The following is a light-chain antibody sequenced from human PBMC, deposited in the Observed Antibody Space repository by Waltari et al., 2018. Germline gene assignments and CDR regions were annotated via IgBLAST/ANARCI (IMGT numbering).Light chain of an antibody. CDR2: HHS. V-gene: IGLV3-1*01. Sequence: SYELTQPPSVSVSPGQTATITCSGDRVAAPYFWWYQQRPGQSPVLVIFHHSQRPSGIPERFGGSTSGNTATLTIREAQTMDEADYYCQAWVSRTVVFGGGTKLTVL. CDR1: RVAAPY. J-gene: IGLJ2*01. CDR3: QAWVSRTVV.